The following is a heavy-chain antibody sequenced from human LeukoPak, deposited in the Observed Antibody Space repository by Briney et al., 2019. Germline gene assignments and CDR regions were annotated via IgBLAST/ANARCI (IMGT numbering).Heavy chain of an antibody. CDR3: ARVRSSAWSEAFDI. V-gene: IGHV3-20*01. J-gene: IGHJ3*02. CDR2: IPWSGGSL. CDR1: GFTFDGYG. D-gene: IGHD6-19*01. Sequence: PGGSLRLSCAASGFTFDGYGMSWVRRAPGKGLEWVSGIPWSGGSLGYADSVKGRFTISRDNAKNSLYLQMNSLRAEDTALYHCARVRSSAWSEAFDIWGQGTMVTVSS.